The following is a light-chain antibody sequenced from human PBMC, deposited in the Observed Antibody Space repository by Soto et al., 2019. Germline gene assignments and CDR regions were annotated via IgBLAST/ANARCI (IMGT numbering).Light chain of an antibody. CDR3: QQCGSSPWT. CDR2: GAS. Sequence: EIVLTQSPGTLSLSPGERATLSCRASQSVSSTYLAWYQQKPGQAPRLLIYGASSRATGIPERFSGGGSGTDFSLTISRVEPEDFAVYYCQQCGSSPWTFGQGTKVEIK. J-gene: IGKJ1*01. CDR1: QSVSSTY. V-gene: IGKV3-20*01.